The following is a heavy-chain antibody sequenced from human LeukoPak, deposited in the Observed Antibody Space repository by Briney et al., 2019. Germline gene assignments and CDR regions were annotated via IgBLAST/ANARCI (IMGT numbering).Heavy chain of an antibody. CDR3: AKGLFGSGSYSLDY. D-gene: IGHD3-10*01. CDR2: IGTAGDT. CDR1: GFTFSSYD. J-gene: IGHJ4*02. Sequence: GGSLRLSCAASGFTFSSYDMHWVRQATGKGLEWVSAIGTAGDTYYPDSVKGRFTISRDNSNNTLYLQMNSLRAEDTAVYYCAKGLFGSGSYSLDYWGQGTPVTVSA. V-gene: IGHV3-13*01.